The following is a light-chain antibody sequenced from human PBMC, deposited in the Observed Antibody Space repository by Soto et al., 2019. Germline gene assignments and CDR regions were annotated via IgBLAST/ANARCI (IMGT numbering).Light chain of an antibody. Sequence: EIVMKQSPAALSVSPGERASRSCRASQSFSSNLAWYRQKPGQTPRLLIYATSTRATGIPARFSGSGSGTEFTLTISSLQPDDFATYYCQQYDSFSSTFGQGGRLEI. CDR2: ATS. J-gene: IGKJ5*01. V-gene: IGKV3-15*01. CDR3: QQYDSFSST. CDR1: QSFSSN.